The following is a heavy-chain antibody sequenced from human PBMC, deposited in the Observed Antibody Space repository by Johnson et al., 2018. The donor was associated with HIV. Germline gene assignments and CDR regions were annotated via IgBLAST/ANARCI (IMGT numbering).Heavy chain of an antibody. CDR3: ARVSLYGSDAFDI. D-gene: IGHD5-24*01. CDR2: IRYDGTNK. J-gene: IGHJ3*02. CDR1: GFTFNSYG. V-gene: IGHV3-30*02. Sequence: QVPLVESGGGVVQPGGSLRLSCAASGFTFNSYGMHWVRQAPGKGLEWVAFIRYDGTNKYYADSVKGRFTISRDNSKNTLYLQMNSLRAEDTAVYYCARVSLYGSDAFDIWGQGTMVTVSS.